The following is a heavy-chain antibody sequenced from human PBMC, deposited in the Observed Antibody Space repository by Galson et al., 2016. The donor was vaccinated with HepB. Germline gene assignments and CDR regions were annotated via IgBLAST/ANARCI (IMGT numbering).Heavy chain of an antibody. D-gene: IGHD3-10*01. J-gene: IGHJ4*02. CDR3: ARDHRVIRGVIAY. Sequence: SLRLSCAASGFTFSSYSMNWVRQAPGKGLEWVSHISSISTINYADSVKGRFTISRDNAKNSLYLQMNSLRDEDTAVYYCARDHRVIRGVIAYWGQGTLVTVSS. V-gene: IGHV3-48*02. CDR2: ISSISTI. CDR1: GFTFSSYS.